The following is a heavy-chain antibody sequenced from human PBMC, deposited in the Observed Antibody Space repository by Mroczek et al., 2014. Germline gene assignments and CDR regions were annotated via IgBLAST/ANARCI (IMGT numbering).Heavy chain of an antibody. V-gene: IGHV4-4*07. CDR1: GGSISSYY. Sequence: VQLVETGPGLVKPSETLSLTCTVSGGSISSYYWSWIRQPAGKGLEWIGRIYTSGSTNYNPSLKSRVTMSVDTSKNQFSLKLSSVTAADTVVYYCAREGDYDSSGYFMYYFDYWGQGTLVTVSS. CDR3: AREGDYDSSGYFMYYFDY. CDR2: IYTSGST. D-gene: IGHD3-22*01. J-gene: IGHJ4*02.